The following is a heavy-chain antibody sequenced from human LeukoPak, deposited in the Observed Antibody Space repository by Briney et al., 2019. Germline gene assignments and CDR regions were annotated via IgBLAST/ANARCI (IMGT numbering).Heavy chain of an antibody. CDR2: ISTSGGGT. D-gene: IGHD3-3*01. J-gene: IGHJ4*02. CDR3: AKGGHGTIFGVVTIDY. V-gene: IGHV3-23*01. Sequence: AGGSLRLSCAASGFTFSSYAMSWVRQPPGKGLEWVSAISTSGGGTYYADSVKGRFTISRDNSKNTLYLQMNSLRAEDTAVYYCAKGGHGTIFGVVTIDYWGQGTLVTVSS. CDR1: GFTFSSYA.